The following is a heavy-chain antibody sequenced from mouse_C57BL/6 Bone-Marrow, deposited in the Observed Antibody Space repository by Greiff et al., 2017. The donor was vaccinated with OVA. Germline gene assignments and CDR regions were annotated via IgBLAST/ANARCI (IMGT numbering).Heavy chain of an antibody. CDR1: GYTFTSYW. CDR3: ARGRGREYYFDY. CDR2: IDPNSGGT. D-gene: IGHD3-3*01. V-gene: IGHV1-72*01. J-gene: IGHJ2*01. Sequence: KQSCKASGYTFTSYWMHWVKQRPGRGLEWIGRIDPNSGGTKYNEKFKSKATLTVDKPSSTAYMQLSSLTSEDSAVYYCARGRGREYYFDYWGQGTTLTVSS.